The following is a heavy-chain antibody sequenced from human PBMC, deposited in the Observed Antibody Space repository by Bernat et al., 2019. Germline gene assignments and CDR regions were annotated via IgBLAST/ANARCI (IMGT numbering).Heavy chain of an antibody. CDR2: ISSSSTI. CDR1: GFTFSSYS. J-gene: IGHJ6*02. V-gene: IGHV3-48*01. D-gene: IGHD3-22*01. CDR3: ARDYDSSGYLLSHYYGMDV. Sequence: EVQLVESGGGLVQPGGSLRLSCAASGFTFSSYSMNWVRQAPGKGLEWVSYISSSSTIYYADSVKGRFTISRDNAKNSLYLQMNSLRAEDTAVYYCARDYDSSGYLLSHYYGMDVWGQGTTVTVSS.